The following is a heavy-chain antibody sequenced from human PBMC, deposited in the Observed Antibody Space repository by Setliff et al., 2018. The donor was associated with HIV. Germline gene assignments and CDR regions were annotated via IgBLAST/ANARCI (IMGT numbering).Heavy chain of an antibody. Sequence: PSGTLSLTCPVSGYSISSGYYWGWIRQPPGRGLEWIGAIHHSGNTYYNPSLKSRVTISVDTSKNLFSLKVNSVTAADTAVYYCARHDITLVRGLVWGQGTTVTVSS. CDR1: GYSISSGYY. CDR2: IHHSGNT. D-gene: IGHD3-10*01. J-gene: IGHJ6*02. CDR3: ARHDITLVRGLV. V-gene: IGHV4-38-2*01.